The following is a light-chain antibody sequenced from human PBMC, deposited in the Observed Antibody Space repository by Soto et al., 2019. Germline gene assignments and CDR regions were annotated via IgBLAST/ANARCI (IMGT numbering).Light chain of an antibody. CDR1: SSDVGGYNY. J-gene: IGLJ1*01. CDR2: DVS. CDR3: CSYAGSYTFAV. Sequence: QSVLTQPRSVSGSPGQSVTISFTGTSSDVGGYNYVSWYQQHPGKAPKLMIYDVSKRPSGVPDRFSGSKSGNTASLTISGLQAEDEADYYCCSYAGSYTFAVFGTGTKLTVL. V-gene: IGLV2-11*01.